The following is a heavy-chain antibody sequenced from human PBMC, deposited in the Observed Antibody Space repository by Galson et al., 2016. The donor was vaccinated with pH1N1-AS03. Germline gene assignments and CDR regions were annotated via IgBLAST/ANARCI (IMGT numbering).Heavy chain of an antibody. CDR2: MSYSGSS. J-gene: IGHJ5*02. D-gene: IGHD3-16*01. Sequence: ETLSLTCTVSGDAMSNYYWHWIRHRPGRGLEWIGHMSYSGSSNYTPSLKSRVIISVDTSKNQFSLKLSSVTAADTAIFYCARGGGVATVPLDLDRWGQGTLVTVSS. V-gene: IGHV4-59*01. CDR1: GDAMSNYY. CDR3: ARGGGVATVPLDLDR.